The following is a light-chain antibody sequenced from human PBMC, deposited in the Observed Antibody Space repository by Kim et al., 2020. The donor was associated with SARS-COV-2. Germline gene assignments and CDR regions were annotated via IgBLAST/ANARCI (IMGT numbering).Light chain of an antibody. V-gene: IGLV3-19*01. CDR2: AKN. J-gene: IGLJ2*01. CDR3: KSRDSSGNLLV. CDR1: NLRSYA. Sequence: LGRKIRWTGQGGNLRSYAASGYQEKPGQDPGQVIFAKNNRPAGIPDRFSGSSSENTASLTITGAQAEDEADYYCKSRDSSGNLLVFGGGAHLTVL.